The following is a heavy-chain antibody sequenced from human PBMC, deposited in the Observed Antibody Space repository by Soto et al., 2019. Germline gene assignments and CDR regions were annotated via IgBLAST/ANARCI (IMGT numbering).Heavy chain of an antibody. J-gene: IGHJ4*02. Sequence: DVQLVESGGGLVQPGGSLRLSCATSGFTFRSYSMNWVRQAPGKGLEWLSYVASFGSVTHYADSVKGRFTISRDNAKNSEXLEMNSLRAEDTAVYYCVRDSDDVPTGQHMVHADYWGQGTLVTVSS. CDR1: GFTFRSYS. CDR2: VASFGSVT. V-gene: IGHV3-48*01. D-gene: IGHD6-13*01. CDR3: VRDSDDVPTGQHMVHADY.